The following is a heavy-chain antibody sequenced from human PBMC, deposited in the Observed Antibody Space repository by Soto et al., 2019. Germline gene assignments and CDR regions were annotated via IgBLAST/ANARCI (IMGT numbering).Heavy chain of an antibody. Sequence: PGGSLRLSCAASGFTFSSYGMHWVRQAPGKGLEWVAVISYDGSNKYYADSVKGRFTISRDNSKNTLYLQMNSLGAEDTAVYYCARVGEYVDTPTAYYYYYGMDVWGQGTTVTVSS. J-gene: IGHJ6*02. V-gene: IGHV3-30*03. CDR2: ISYDGSNK. CDR3: ARVGEYVDTPTAYYYYYGMDV. D-gene: IGHD5-18*01. CDR1: GFTFSSYG.